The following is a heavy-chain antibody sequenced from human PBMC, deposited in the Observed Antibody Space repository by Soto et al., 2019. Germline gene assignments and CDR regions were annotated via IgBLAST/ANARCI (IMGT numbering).Heavy chain of an antibody. J-gene: IGHJ6*02. Sequence: PGGSLRLSCAGSGSTFTSYWMVWVRQAQGKGLVWVSHINSDGSSTTYADSVKGRFTISRDNAKNTLYLQMNSLRVEDTAVYYCARYYQPYHYGMAVWGQGAMVTVSS. CDR2: INSDGSST. D-gene: IGHD2-8*01. CDR1: GSTFTSYW. CDR3: ARYYQPYHYGMAV. V-gene: IGHV3-74*03.